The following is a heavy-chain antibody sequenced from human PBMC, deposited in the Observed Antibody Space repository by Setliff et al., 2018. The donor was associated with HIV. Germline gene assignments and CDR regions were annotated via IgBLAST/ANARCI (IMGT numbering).Heavy chain of an antibody. Sequence: LSLTCAVSGGSVSSPSYYWGWIRQPPGKGLEWIGSVYNSGITFKNPSLKGRVSISVDRSGNQFSLRLTSVTAADTAVYYCATCRHRPSNWFDPWGQGTVVTVSS. CDR1: GGSVSSPSYY. J-gene: IGHJ5*02. V-gene: IGHV4-39*07. CDR2: VYNSGIT. CDR3: ATCRHRPSNWFDP.